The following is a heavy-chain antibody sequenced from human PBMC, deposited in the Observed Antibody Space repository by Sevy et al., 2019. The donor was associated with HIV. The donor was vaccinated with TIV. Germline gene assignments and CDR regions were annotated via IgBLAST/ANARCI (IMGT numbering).Heavy chain of an antibody. CDR2: ISYDGSNK. Sequence: GGSLRLSCAASGFTFINHAMHWVRQAPGKGLEWMTVISYDGSNKYYADSVKGRFTISRDTSKSTVYLQMDSLRAEDTAVYYCARDLNSGYANYYYYGMDVWGQGTTVTVSS. D-gene: IGHD5-12*01. CDR3: ARDLNSGYANYYYYGMDV. CDR1: GFTFINHA. J-gene: IGHJ6*02. V-gene: IGHV3-30*04.